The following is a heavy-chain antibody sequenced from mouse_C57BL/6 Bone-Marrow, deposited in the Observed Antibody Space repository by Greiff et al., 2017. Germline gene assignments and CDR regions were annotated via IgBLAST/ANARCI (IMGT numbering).Heavy chain of an antibody. CDR1: GYTFTSYG. Sequence: VHLQQSGAELARPGASVKLSCKASGYTFTSYGISWVKQRTGQGLEWIGEIYPRSGNTYYNEKFKGKATLTADKSSSTAYMELRSLTSEDSAVYFGARYGGYYDYDVGYFDVWGTGTTVTVSS. V-gene: IGHV1-81*01. D-gene: IGHD2-4*01. J-gene: IGHJ1*03. CDR2: IYPRSGNT. CDR3: ARYGGYYDYDVGYFDV.